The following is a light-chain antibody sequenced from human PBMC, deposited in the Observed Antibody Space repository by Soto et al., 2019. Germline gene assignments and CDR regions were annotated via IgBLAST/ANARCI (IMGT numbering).Light chain of an antibody. CDR2: EVT. Sequence: QSALTQPASVSGSPGQSITISCTGTSSDVGSHDFVSWYQQRPGKAPKLMIFEVTKRPSGVSSRFSASKSGNTASLTISGVQAEDEADYYCCSYAGNNIVLFGGGTKLTVL. J-gene: IGLJ3*02. CDR3: CSYAGNNIVL. CDR1: SSDVGSHDF. V-gene: IGLV2-23*02.